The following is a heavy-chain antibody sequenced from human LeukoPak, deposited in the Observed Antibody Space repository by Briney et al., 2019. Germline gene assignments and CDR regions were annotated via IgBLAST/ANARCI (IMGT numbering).Heavy chain of an antibody. J-gene: IGHJ4*02. CDR3: AKAPTLYNWNDGFDY. D-gene: IGHD1-1*01. V-gene: IGHV3-30*02. Sequence: GGSLRLSCTASGFTFSSYGMHWVRQAPGKGLEWVSFIRFDGSEKYYADSVRGRFTISRDNSKNTLSLQMNSLRAEDTALYYCAKAPTLYNWNDGFDYWGQGTLVTVSS. CDR1: GFTFSSYG. CDR2: IRFDGSEK.